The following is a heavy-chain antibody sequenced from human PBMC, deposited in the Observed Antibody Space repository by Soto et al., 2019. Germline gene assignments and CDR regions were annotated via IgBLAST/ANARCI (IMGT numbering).Heavy chain of an antibody. Sequence: PGGSLRLSCAASGFTFSSYGMHWVRQAPGKGLEWVAVISYDGSNKYYADSVKGRFTISRDNSKNTLYLQMNSLRAEDTAVYYCAKVRDRSSSWYYFDYWGQGTLVTVSS. V-gene: IGHV3-30*18. CDR3: AKVRDRSSSWYYFDY. D-gene: IGHD6-13*01. CDR1: GFTFSSYG. CDR2: ISYDGSNK. J-gene: IGHJ4*02.